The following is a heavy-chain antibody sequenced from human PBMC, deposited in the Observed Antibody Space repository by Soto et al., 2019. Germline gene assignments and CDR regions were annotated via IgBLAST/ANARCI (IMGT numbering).Heavy chain of an antibody. V-gene: IGHV4-61*01. Sequence: PSETLSLTCTVSGGSVSRDSNFWSWIRQPPGKGLEWIGYIYYSGPSRYTPSLESRVTISIDSSKNQFSLTLTSVTAADTAVYYCARGYSHYAHWGRGTLVTVSS. CDR1: GGSVSRDSNF. D-gene: IGHD4-4*01. CDR2: IYYSGPS. CDR3: ARGYSHYAH. J-gene: IGHJ4*02.